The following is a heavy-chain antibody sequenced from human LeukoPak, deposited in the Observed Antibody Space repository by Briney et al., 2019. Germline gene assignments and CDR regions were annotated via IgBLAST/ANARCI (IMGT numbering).Heavy chain of an antibody. CDR3: ARVLRAGRILTISLDS. J-gene: IGHJ4*02. CDR2: ISGSGSI. D-gene: IGHD2/OR15-2a*01. Sequence: PGGSLRLSCAVSGVRFSNYAMTWVRQAPGKGLEWVSAISGSGSIYYADSVKGRFIISRDNSNNMVYLQMSSLRAEDTAVYYCARVLRAGRILTISLDSWGQGTLVTVSS. V-gene: IGHV3-23*01. CDR1: GVRFSNYA.